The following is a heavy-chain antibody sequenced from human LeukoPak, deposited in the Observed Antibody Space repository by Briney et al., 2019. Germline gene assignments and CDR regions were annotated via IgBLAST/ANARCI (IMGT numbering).Heavy chain of an antibody. J-gene: IGHJ4*02. V-gene: IGHV3-7*01. CDR2: IKQDGSEK. CDR3: ARGGGYCGGDCYGIDY. Sequence: GGSLRLSCAASGFTFSSYWMSWVRQAPGKGLEWVANIKQDGSEKYYVDSVKGRFTISRDNAKNSLYLQMNSLRAEDTAVYYCARGGGYCGGDCYGIDYWGQGTLVTVSS. CDR1: GFTFSSYW. D-gene: IGHD2-21*01.